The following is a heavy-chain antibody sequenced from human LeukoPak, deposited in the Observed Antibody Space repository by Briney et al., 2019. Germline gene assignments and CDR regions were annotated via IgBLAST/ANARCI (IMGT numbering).Heavy chain of an antibody. CDR1: GFTFSNYA. CDR2: VSYGGTNK. CDR3: ARDNGENYHTAFDY. V-gene: IGHV3-30*03. J-gene: IGHJ4*02. Sequence: GRSLRLSCAASGFTFSNYAMHWVRQAPGKGPEWVAVVSYGGTNKHYADSVKGRFTISRDNSNNMLYLQMDSLRTEDTAVYYCARDNGENYHTAFDYWGQGTLVTVSS. D-gene: IGHD2-8*01.